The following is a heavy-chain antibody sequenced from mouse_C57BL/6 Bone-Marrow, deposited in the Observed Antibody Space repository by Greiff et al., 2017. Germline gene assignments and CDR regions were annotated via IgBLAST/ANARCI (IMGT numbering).Heavy chain of an antibody. CDR2: IYPGSGST. CDR1: GYSFTSYW. D-gene: IGHD1-1*01. V-gene: IGHV1-55*01. CDR3: ASGLITTVVDVGY. Sequence: QVQLKQPGAELVKPGASVKMSCKASGYSFTSYWITWVKQRPGQGLEWIGDIYPGSGSTNYNEKFKSKATLTVDTSSSTAYMQLSILTAEDSAVYYCASGLITTVVDVGYWGQGTTLTVSS. J-gene: IGHJ2*01.